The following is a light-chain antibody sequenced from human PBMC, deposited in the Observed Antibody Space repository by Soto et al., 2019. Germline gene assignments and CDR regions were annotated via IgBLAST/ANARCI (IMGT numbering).Light chain of an antibody. V-gene: IGKV3-15*01. J-gene: IGKJ4*01. Sequence: EIVMTQSPVTLSLSPGERATLSCRASQSISSNLAWYQQKRGQAPRLLIYGASTRATGIPARFSGSGSGTEFTLTIGSLQSEHFAVYYCQQYNNWPPLTFGGGTKVEIK. CDR1: QSISSN. CDR2: GAS. CDR3: QQYNNWPPLT.